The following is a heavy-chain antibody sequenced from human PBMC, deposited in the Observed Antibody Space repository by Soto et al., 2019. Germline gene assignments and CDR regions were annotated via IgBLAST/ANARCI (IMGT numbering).Heavy chain of an antibody. D-gene: IGHD1-26*01. J-gene: IGHJ4*02. Sequence: SETLSLTCTVSGASITFGGYSWGWLRQTPGKGLEWIGYINHLETTFYNPSFESRLTLSIDRAKNQFSLKLHSMSAADRAVYFCARGGGSDSFDYWGQGILVTVSS. CDR1: GASITFGGYS. CDR3: ARGGGSDSFDY. CDR2: INHLETT. V-gene: IGHV4-30-2*01.